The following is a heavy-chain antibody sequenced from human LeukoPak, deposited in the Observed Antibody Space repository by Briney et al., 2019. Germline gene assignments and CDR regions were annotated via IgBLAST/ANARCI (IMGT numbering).Heavy chain of an antibody. D-gene: IGHD3-3*01. V-gene: IGHV4-39*01. J-gene: IGHJ5*02. Sequence: PSETLSLTCTVSGGSISSSSYYWGWIRQPPGQGLEWIGSIYYSGSTYYNPSLKSRVTISVDTSKNQFSLKLSSVTAADTAVYYCARRELDFWSGYYWFDPWGQGTLVTVSS. CDR1: GGSISSSSYY. CDR2: IYYSGST. CDR3: ARRELDFWSGYYWFDP.